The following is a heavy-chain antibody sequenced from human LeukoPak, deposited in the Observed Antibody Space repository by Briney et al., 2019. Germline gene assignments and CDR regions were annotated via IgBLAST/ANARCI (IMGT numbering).Heavy chain of an antibody. D-gene: IGHD6-13*01. Sequence: ASLKVSCKASGYTFNWYGISWVRQAPGQGLEWMGWISAYNGNTNYAQKLQGRVTMTTDTSTSTAYMELRSLRSVDTAVYYCARDNRIAAAGTFDPWGQGTLVTVSS. CDR3: ARDNRIAAAGTFDP. CDR1: GYTFNWYG. CDR2: ISAYNGNT. V-gene: IGHV1-18*01. J-gene: IGHJ5*02.